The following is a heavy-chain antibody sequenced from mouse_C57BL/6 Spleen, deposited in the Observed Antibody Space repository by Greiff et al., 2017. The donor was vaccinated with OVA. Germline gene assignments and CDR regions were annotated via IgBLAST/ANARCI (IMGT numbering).Heavy chain of an antibody. V-gene: IGHV1-82*01. CDR3: ARDPGYYYAMDY. J-gene: IGHJ4*01. CDR1: GYAFSSSW. D-gene: IGHD3-1*01. Sequence: QVQLQQSGPELVKPGASVKISCKASGYAFSSSWMNWVKQRPGKGLEWIGRIYPGDGDTNYNGKFKGKATLTADKSSSTAYMQLSSLTSEDSAVYICARDPGYYYAMDYWGQGTSVTVSS. CDR2: IYPGDGDT.